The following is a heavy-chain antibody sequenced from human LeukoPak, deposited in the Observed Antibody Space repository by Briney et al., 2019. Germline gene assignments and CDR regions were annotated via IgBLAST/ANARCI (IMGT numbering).Heavy chain of an antibody. Sequence: GGSLRLPCAASGFTFSSYSMNWVRQAPGKGLEWVSYISSSSSTIYYADSVKGRFTISRDNAKNSLYLQMNSLRAEDTAVYYCARVESSITIFGVVTLGAFDIWGQGTMVTVSS. CDR2: ISSSSSTI. CDR3: ARVESSITIFGVVTLGAFDI. D-gene: IGHD3-3*01. V-gene: IGHV3-48*01. CDR1: GFTFSSYS. J-gene: IGHJ3*02.